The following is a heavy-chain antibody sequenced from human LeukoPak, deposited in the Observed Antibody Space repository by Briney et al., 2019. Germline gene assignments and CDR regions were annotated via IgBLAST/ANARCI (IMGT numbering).Heavy chain of an antibody. CDR1: GGSISSYY. D-gene: IGHD4-23*01. J-gene: IGHJ4*02. Sequence: SETLSLTCTVSGGSISSYYWSWIRQPPGRGLEWIRYIYYSGSTNYNPSLKSRVTISVDTSKNQFSLKLSSVTAADTAVYYCARAFRDGGGSDEWGQGTLVTVSS. CDR2: IYYSGST. V-gene: IGHV4-59*01. CDR3: ARAFRDGGGSDE.